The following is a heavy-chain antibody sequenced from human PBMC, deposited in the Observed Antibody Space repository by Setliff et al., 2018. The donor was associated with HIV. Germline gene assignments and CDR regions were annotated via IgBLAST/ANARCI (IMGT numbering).Heavy chain of an antibody. CDR2: IYPGDSNT. V-gene: IGHV5-51*01. CDR1: GYSFTSYW. CDR3: ARLSVVTATRIYYFDY. J-gene: IGHJ4*02. Sequence: GESLKISCKGSGYSFTSYWIGWVRQMPGKGLEWMGIIYPGDSNTKYSPSFQGQVTLSVDKSISTAYLQWSSLKASDTAMYYCARLSVVTATRIYYFDYWGQGTLVTSPQ. D-gene: IGHD2-21*02.